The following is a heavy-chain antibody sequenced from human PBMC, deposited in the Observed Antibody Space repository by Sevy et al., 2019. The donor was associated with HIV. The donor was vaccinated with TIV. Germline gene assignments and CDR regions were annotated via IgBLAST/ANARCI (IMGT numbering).Heavy chain of an antibody. J-gene: IGHJ3*02. Sequence: GGSLRLSCAASGFTFSSYSMNWVRQAPGKGLEWVSSISSSSSYIYYADSVKGRFTISRENAKNSLYLQMNSLRAEDTAVYYCARDETRARAFDIWGQGTMVTVSS. CDR3: ARDETRARAFDI. CDR1: GFTFSSYS. CDR2: ISSSSSYI. V-gene: IGHV3-21*01. D-gene: IGHD1-7*01.